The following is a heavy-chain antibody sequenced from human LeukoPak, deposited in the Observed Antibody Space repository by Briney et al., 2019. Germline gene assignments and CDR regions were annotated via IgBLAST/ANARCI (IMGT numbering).Heavy chain of an antibody. D-gene: IGHD2-2*01. CDR3: AKVAPYCSSTNCYHSPYHGMDV. Sequence: GGSLRLSCAVSGFTVSSYNMHWVRQAPGKGLEWVALISNDGSNKYYADSAKGRFTISRDSSKDTLYLQMNSLRVEDTAVYYCAKVAPYCSSTNCYHSPYHGMDVWGQGTTVTVSS. CDR1: GFTVSSYN. J-gene: IGHJ6*02. V-gene: IGHV3-30*18. CDR2: ISNDGSNK.